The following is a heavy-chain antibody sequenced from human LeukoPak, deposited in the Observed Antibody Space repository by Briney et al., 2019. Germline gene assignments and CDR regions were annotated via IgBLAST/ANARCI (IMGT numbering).Heavy chain of an antibody. CDR3: ASSLTDYYGSGSYYTFDC. D-gene: IGHD3-10*01. J-gene: IGHJ4*02. V-gene: IGHV3-66*01. CDR1: GFTVSSNY. Sequence: PGGSLRLSCAASGFTVSSNYMSWVRQSPGKGLEWVSVIYSGGSTYYADSVKGRFTISRDNSKNTLYLQINSLRAEDTAVYYCASSLTDYYGSGSYYTFDCWGQGILVTVSS. CDR2: IYSGGST.